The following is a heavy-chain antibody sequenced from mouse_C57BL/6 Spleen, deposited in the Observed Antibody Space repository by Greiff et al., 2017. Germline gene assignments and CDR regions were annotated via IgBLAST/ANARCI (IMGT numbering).Heavy chain of an antibody. D-gene: IGHD3-3*01. CDR1: GFTFSDYG. CDR2: ISSGRSTI. Sequence: EVQGVESGGGLVKPGGSLKLSCAASGFTFSDYGMHWVRQAPEKGLEWVAYISSGRSTIYYAHTVKGRFTFSRDTATNTLFLQMTRVRSGDTAMYNCSGRGWGDYWGQGTTLTVSS. CDR3: SGRGWGDY. J-gene: IGHJ2*01. V-gene: IGHV5-17*01.